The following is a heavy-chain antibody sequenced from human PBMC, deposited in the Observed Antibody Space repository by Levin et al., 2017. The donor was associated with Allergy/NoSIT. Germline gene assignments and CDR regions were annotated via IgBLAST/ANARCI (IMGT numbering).Heavy chain of an antibody. Sequence: GESLRLSCAVSGFTFSDYAMSWVRQAPGEGLEWVSAITGSGGDTYHADSVKGRFTISRDNSKSTLYLQMNSLRADDTAKYYCAKGSAAARPYYFDYWGQGILVTVSS. D-gene: IGHD6-6*01. CDR1: GFTFSDYA. CDR3: AKGSAAARPYYFDY. V-gene: IGHV3-23*01. CDR2: ITGSGGDT. J-gene: IGHJ4*02.